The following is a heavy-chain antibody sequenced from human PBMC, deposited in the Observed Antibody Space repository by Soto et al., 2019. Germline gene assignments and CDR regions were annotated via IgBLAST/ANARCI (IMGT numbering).Heavy chain of an antibody. D-gene: IGHD2-2*01. CDR3: ARVPDY. CDR2: VYYGGRS. V-gene: IGHV4-39*07. J-gene: IGHJ4*02. Sequence: PSETLSLTCTVSSAPVSSTTYTWGWIRQPPGKGLEWVASVYYGGRSYYNPSLNSRVTISVDTYKNQFSLKLSSVTAADTAVYCCARVPDYWGQGILVTVSS. CDR1: SAPVSSTTYT.